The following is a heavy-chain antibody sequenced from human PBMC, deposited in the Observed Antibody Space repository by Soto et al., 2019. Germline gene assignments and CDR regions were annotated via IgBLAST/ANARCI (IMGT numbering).Heavy chain of an antibody. CDR1: GYTFTSYD. CDR2: MNPSTGNT. V-gene: IGHV1-8*01. D-gene: IGHD6-19*01. Sequence: QVQLVQSGAEVKKPGASVKVSCKASGYTFTSYDIIWVRQATGQGLEWMGWMNPSTGNTDSAEKFQGRLTMTRNTSISTVYMELSSLRFEDTAVYYCARGRIIVAGGFDPWGQGTLVTVSP. CDR3: ARGRIIVAGGFDP. J-gene: IGHJ5*02.